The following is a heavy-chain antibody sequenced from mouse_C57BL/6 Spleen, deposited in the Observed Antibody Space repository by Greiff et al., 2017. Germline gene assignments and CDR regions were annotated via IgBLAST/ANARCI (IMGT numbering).Heavy chain of an antibody. CDR1: GYAFSSYW. CDR2: IYPGDGDT. V-gene: IGHV1-80*01. D-gene: IGHD1-1*01. CDR3: AREIYYYGSSLDY. Sequence: QVQLQQSGAELVKPGASVKISCKASGYAFSSYWMNWVKQRPGKGLEWIGQIYPGDGDTNYNGKFKGKATLTADKSSSTAYMQLSSLTSEDSAVYFCAREIYYYGSSLDYWGQGTTLTVSS. J-gene: IGHJ2*01.